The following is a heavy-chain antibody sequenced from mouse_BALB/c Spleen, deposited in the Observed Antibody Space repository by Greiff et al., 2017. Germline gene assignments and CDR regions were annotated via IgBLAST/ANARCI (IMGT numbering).Heavy chain of an antibody. D-gene: IGHD2-3*01. Sequence: EVHLVESGGDLVKPGVSLKLSCAASGFTFSSYGMSWVRQTPDKRLEWVATISSGGSYTYYPDSVKGRFTISRDNAKNTLYLQMSSLKSEDTAMYYCARERNGYYGYWGQGTTLTVSS. CDR3: ARERNGYYGY. CDR2: ISSGGSYT. CDR1: GFTFSSYG. J-gene: IGHJ2*01. V-gene: IGHV5-6*01.